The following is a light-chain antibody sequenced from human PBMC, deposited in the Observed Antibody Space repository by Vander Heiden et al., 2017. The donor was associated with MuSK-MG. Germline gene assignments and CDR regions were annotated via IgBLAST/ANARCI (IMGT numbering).Light chain of an antibody. J-gene: IGKJ4*01. CDR3: QQLKSYPLT. CDR1: QGLDSY. V-gene: IGKV1-9*01. Sequence: DIQLTQSPSFLSASVGDRVTITCRARQGLDSYLSWYQQRPGKAPRVLIYSASTLQSGVPSRFSGSGSGTEFTLTISGLQPEHFATYYCQQLKSYPLTFGGGTKVEIK. CDR2: SAS.